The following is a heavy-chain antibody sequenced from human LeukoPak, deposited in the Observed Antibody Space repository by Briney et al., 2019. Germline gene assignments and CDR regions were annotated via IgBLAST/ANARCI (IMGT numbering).Heavy chain of an antibody. J-gene: IGHJ4*02. D-gene: IGHD3-10*01. CDR1: GFTFDDYA. CDR3: AKDALWFGELYFFDY. V-gene: IGHV3-9*01. CDR2: ISWNSGSI. Sequence: GGSLRLSCAASGFTFDDYAMHWVRQAPGKGLEWVSGISWNSGSIGYADSVKGRFTISRDNAKNSLYLQMSSLRAEDTALYYCAKDALWFGELYFFDYWGQGTLVTVSS.